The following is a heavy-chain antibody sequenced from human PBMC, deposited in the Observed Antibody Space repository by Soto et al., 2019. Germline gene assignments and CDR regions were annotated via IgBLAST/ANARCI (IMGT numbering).Heavy chain of an antibody. CDR3: ASSGITGTPSGDDYHYYGMAV. CDR2: FIPLFGTP. V-gene: IGHV1-69*13. Sequence: SVKVSCKASGDSFKKYVFSWVRQAPGQGLEWMGGFIPLFGTPNYAQEFQGRVTIIADESTSTLYMEMSSLRSEDTAVYYCASSGITGTPSGDDYHYYGMAVWGQGTTVTVSS. CDR1: GDSFKKYV. J-gene: IGHJ6*02. D-gene: IGHD1-7*01.